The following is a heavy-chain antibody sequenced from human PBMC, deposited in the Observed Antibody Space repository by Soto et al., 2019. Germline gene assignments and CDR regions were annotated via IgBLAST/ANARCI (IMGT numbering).Heavy chain of an antibody. CDR3: AKEVYCSSTSCYYYMDV. V-gene: IGHV3-23*01. CDR1: GFTFSSYA. J-gene: IGHJ6*03. Sequence: VQLLESGGGLVQPGGSLRLSCAASGFTFSSYAMNWVRQAPGKGLEWVSAISGSGGSTYYADSVKGRFTISRHNSKNTLYLQMNSQSAEDTAVYYCAKEVYCSSTSCYYYMDVWGKGTTVTVSS. D-gene: IGHD2-2*01. CDR2: ISGSGGST.